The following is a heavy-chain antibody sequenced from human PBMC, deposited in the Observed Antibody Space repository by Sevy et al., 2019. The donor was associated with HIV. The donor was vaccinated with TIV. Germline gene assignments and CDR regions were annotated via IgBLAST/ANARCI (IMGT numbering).Heavy chain of an antibody. CDR1: GYTFTGYY. CDR3: ARTNQLVTHFPNLDYGMDV. CDR2: INPNSGGT. Sequence: ASVKVSCKASGYTFTGYYMHWVRQAPGQGLEWMGWINPNSGGTNYAQKFQGRVTMTRDTSISTAYMELSRLRSDDTAVYYCARTNQLVTHFPNLDYGMDVWGQGTTVTVSS. V-gene: IGHV1-2*02. D-gene: IGHD2-21*02. J-gene: IGHJ6*02.